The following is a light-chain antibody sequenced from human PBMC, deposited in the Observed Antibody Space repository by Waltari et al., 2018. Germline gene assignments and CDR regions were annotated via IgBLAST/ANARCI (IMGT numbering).Light chain of an antibody. CDR2: RDN. CDR1: SKDVGNQG. Sequence: QAGLTQPPSVSRALRQTATLTCTGNSKDVGNQGAAWLQQHQGHPPKLLSYRDNRRPSGISEGFSASRSGNTASLTITELQPEDEADYYCSTWDNSLKTYIFGTGTKVTVL. V-gene: IGLV10-54*04. J-gene: IGLJ1*01. CDR3: STWDNSLKTYI.